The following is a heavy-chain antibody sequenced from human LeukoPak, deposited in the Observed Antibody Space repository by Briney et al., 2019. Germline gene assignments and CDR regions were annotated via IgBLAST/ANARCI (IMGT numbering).Heavy chain of an antibody. D-gene: IGHD3-16*01. Sequence: PGGSLRLSCAASGFTFSSYWMSWVRQAPGKGLEWVANIKQDASEKYYVDSVKGRFTISRDNAKNSLYLQMNSLRAEDTAVYYCARDGTEYDYVWGSSVGYWGQGTLVTVSS. CDR2: IKQDASEK. CDR3: ARDGTEYDYVWGSSVGY. J-gene: IGHJ4*02. CDR1: GFTFSSYW. V-gene: IGHV3-7*01.